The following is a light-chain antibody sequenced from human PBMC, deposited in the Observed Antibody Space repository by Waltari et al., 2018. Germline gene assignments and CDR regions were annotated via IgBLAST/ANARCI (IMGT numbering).Light chain of an antibody. CDR1: QSVSSSY. J-gene: IGKJ2*01. CDR3: QQYGSSPYT. Sequence: EIVLTQSPATLSLSPGERATLSCWASQSVSSSYLAWYQQKPGLSPRLLLYDAFSRATGITDRFSGSGSGTDFTLTISRLEPEDFAVYYLQQYGSSPYTFGQGTKLEIK. CDR2: DAF. V-gene: IGKV3D-20*01.